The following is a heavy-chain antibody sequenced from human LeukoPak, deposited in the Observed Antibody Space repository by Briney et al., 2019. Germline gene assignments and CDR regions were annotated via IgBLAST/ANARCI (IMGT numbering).Heavy chain of an antibody. J-gene: IGHJ1*01. V-gene: IGHV4-59*01. CDR3: ARGSIPPEYFQH. Sequence: SETLSLTCTVSGGSISSYYWSWIRQPPGKGLEWIGYIYYSGSTNYNPSLKSRVAISVDTSKNQFSLKLSSVTAADTAVYYCARGSIPPEYFQHWGQGTLVTVSS. CDR2: IYYSGST. CDR1: GGSISSYY. D-gene: IGHD2-2*02.